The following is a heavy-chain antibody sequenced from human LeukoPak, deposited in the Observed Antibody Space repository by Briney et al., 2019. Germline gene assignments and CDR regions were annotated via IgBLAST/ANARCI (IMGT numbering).Heavy chain of an antibody. CDR2: IYHSGST. CDR1: GYSISSGYY. CDR3: ARYCSSTSCSVAFDI. V-gene: IGHV4-38-2*01. D-gene: IGHD2-2*01. Sequence: PSETLSLTCAVSGYSISSGYYWGWIRQPPGKGLEWIGSIYHSGSTYYNPSLKSRVTISVDTSKNQFSLKLSSVTAADTAVYYCARYCSSTSCSVAFDIWGQGTMVTVSS. J-gene: IGHJ3*02.